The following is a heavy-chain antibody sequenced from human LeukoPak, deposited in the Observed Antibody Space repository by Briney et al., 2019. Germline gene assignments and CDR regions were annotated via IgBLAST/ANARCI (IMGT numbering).Heavy chain of an antibody. CDR3: ARAHDYGDYEQFFDI. J-gene: IGHJ3*02. D-gene: IGHD4-17*01. Sequence: GGSLRLSCAASGFTFDGYGMSWVRQAPGKGLEWVSGINWNGGSTGYADSVKGRFTISRDNAKNSLYPQMNSLRAEDTALYYCARAHDYGDYEQFFDIWGQGTMVTVSS. CDR2: INWNGGST. V-gene: IGHV3-20*04. CDR1: GFTFDGYG.